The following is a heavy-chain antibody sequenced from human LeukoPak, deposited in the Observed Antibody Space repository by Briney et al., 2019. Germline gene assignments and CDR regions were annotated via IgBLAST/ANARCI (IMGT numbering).Heavy chain of an antibody. CDR3: TTDNPPGEAGYYYYGMDV. D-gene: IGHD6-13*01. CDR2: IKSKTDGGTT. J-gene: IGHJ6*02. V-gene: IGHV3-15*01. Sequence: GGSLRLSCAASGFTFSNAWMSWVRQAPGKGLEWVGRIKSKTDGGTTDYAAPVKGRFTISRDDSKNTLYLQMNSLKTEDTAVYYCTTDNPPGEAGYYYYGMDVWGQGTTVTVSS. CDR1: GFTFSNAW.